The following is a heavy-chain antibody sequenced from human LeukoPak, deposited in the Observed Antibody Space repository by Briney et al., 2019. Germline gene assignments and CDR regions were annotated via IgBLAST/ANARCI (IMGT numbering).Heavy chain of an antibody. Sequence: GGSLRLSCAASGFTFSSYGMHWVRQAPGKGLEWVAVISYDGSNKYYADSVKGRFTISRDNSKNTLYLQMSSLRAEDTAVYYCARDPHSGSWSKFDYWGPGTLVTVSS. CDR3: ARDPHSGSWSKFDY. D-gene: IGHD6-13*01. CDR1: GFTFSSYG. J-gene: IGHJ4*02. CDR2: ISYDGSNK. V-gene: IGHV3-30*03.